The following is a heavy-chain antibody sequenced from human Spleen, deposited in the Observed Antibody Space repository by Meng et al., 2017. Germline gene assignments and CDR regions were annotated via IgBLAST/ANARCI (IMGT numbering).Heavy chain of an antibody. CDR1: GYTFTDYY. J-gene: IGHJ4*02. CDR3: ARLSPGELADF. CDR2: INPNSGGT. Sequence: ASVKVSCKASGYTFTDYYMHWVRQAPGQGLEWMGRINPNSGGTNSAQNFQGWVTMTRDTSISTSYMELNRLTSDDTAMYYCARLSPGELADFWGQGTLVTVSS. V-gene: IGHV1-2*04. D-gene: IGHD1-7*01.